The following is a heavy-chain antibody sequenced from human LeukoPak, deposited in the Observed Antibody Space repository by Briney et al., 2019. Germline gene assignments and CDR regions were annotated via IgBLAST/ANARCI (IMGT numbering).Heavy chain of an antibody. CDR1: GGSISSYY. CDR3: ARGDTVATGLYDY. CDR2: IYTTGGA. Sequence: SETLSLTCTVSGGSISSYYWSWIRQPAGKGLEWIGRIYTTGGANYNPSLKSRVTISIDKSKNQFSLKLSSVTAADTAVYYCARGDTVATGLYDYWGQGTLVTVSS. J-gene: IGHJ4*02. V-gene: IGHV4-4*07. D-gene: IGHD5-12*01.